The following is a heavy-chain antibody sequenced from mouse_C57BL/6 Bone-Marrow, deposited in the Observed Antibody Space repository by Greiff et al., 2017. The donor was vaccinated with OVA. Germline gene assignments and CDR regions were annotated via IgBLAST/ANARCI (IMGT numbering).Heavy chain of an antibody. V-gene: IGHV2-2*01. J-gene: IGHJ1*03. CDR1: GFSLTSYG. CDR3: AREDTTVVEGYFDV. Sequence: VQLVESGPGLVQPSQSLSITCTVSGFSLTSYGVHWVRQSPGKGLEWLGVIWSGGSTDYNAAFISRLSISKDNSKSQVFFKMNSLQADDTAIYYCAREDTTVVEGYFDVWGTGTTVTVSS. CDR2: IWSGGST. D-gene: IGHD1-1*01.